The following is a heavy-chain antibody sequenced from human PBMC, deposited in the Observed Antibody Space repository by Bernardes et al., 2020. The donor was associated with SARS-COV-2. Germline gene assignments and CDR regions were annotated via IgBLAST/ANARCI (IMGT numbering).Heavy chain of an antibody. D-gene: IGHD1-26*01. Sequence: GGALRLSCAASGFTFSGYYMSWVRPAPGEGVQWISYIGRSGGDIQYADSVKGRFTISRDNAKNLLYLQMDSLSAEDTAMYYCARTARVGDLWGRGTLVTVSS. CDR1: GFTFSGYY. V-gene: IGHV3-11*01. J-gene: IGHJ2*01. CDR3: ARTARVGDL. CDR2: IGRSGGDI.